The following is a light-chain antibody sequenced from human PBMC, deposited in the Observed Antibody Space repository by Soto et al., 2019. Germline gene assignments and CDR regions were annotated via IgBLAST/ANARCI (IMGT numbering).Light chain of an antibody. CDR1: QSVRSN. CDR3: QQYNNWPSIT. J-gene: IGKJ5*01. V-gene: IGKV3-15*01. Sequence: EIVMTQSPATLSVSPGERATLSCRASQSVRSNLAWYQQTPGQAPRLLIYGASTRATGIPARFSGSGSGTAFTPAISSRQSEDFAVYSCQQYNNWPSITFGQGTRLETK. CDR2: GAS.